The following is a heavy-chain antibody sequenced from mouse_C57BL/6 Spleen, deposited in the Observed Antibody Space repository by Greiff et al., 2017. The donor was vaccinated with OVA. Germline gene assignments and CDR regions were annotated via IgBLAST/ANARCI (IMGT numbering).Heavy chain of an antibody. D-gene: IGHD4-1*01. CDR1: GYTFTSYW. CDR2: IHPNSGST. CDR3: ARLYWDRYYAMDY. V-gene: IGHV1-64*01. Sequence: QVQLQQPGAELVKPGASVKLSCKASGYTFTSYWMHWVKQRPGQGLEWIGMIHPNSGSTNYNEKFKSKATLTVDKSSSTAYMQLSSLTSEDSAVYYCARLYWDRYYAMDYWGQGTSVTVAS. J-gene: IGHJ4*01.